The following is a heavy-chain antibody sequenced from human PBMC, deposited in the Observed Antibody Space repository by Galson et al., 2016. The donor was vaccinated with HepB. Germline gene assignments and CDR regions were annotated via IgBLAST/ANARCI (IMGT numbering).Heavy chain of an antibody. CDR3: VGSHYRSSSDY. Sequence: SLRLSCAASGFTVSDNYVSWVRQPPGKGLEWVSGIYASGRTFYADSVKGRFTIDNSKNTLFLQMNSLRVEDTAVYYRVGSHYRSSSDYWGQGTLVTVSS. J-gene: IGHJ4*02. V-gene: IGHV3-53*01. CDR1: GFTVSDNY. D-gene: IGHD1-26*01. CDR2: IYASGRT.